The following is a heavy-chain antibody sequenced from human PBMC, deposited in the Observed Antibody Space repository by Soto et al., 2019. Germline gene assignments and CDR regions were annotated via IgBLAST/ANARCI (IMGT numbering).Heavy chain of an antibody. Sequence: GGSLRLSCRVSGFMFSSYAMTWVRQVPGKGLEWVSSISGSGGSTYYSDSVRGRFTISRDNSKKVLYLEMNRLKGDDTAVYFCAKDGSWGDHYYFDNWGQGTLVTVSS. J-gene: IGHJ4*02. CDR3: AKDGSWGDHYYFDN. D-gene: IGHD2-21*02. V-gene: IGHV3-23*01. CDR1: GFMFSSYA. CDR2: ISGSGGST.